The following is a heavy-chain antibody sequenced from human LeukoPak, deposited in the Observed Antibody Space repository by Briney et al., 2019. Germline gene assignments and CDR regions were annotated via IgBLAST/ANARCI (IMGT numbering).Heavy chain of an antibody. J-gene: IGHJ5*02. Sequence: PSETLSLTCTVSGGSISSHYWSWIRQPPGKGLEWIGYIYYSGSTNYNPSLKCRVTISVDTSKNQFYLKLSSVTAADTAVYYCAREGQLGYNWFDPWGQGTLVTVSS. V-gene: IGHV4-59*11. CDR3: AREGQLGYNWFDP. CDR2: IYYSGST. CDR1: GGSISSHY. D-gene: IGHD6-13*01.